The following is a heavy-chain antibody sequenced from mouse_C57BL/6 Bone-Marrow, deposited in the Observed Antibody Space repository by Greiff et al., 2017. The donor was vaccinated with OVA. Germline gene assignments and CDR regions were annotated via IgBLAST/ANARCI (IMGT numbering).Heavy chain of an antibody. CDR2: IYPRSGNT. Sequence: QVQLQQSGAELARPGASVKLSCKASGYTFTSYGISWVKQRTGQGLEWIGEIYPRSGNTYYNEKFKGKATLPADKSSSTAYMELRSLTSEYSAVYFCAREERSYYFDYWGQGTTLTVSS. V-gene: IGHV1-81*01. CDR3: AREERSYYFDY. J-gene: IGHJ2*01. CDR1: GYTFTSYG.